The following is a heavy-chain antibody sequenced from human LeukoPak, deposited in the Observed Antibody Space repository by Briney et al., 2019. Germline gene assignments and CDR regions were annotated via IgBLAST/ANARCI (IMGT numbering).Heavy chain of an antibody. CDR1: GFTFSSYW. V-gene: IGHV3-74*01. CDR2: INSDGSST. J-gene: IGHJ4*02. D-gene: IGHD3-22*01. CDR3: ARDEKYYYDSSGYYYFDY. Sequence: GGSLRLSCAASGFTFSSYWMHWVRQAPGKGLVWVSRINSDGSSTSYADSVKGRFTISRDNAKNTLYLQMNSLRAEDTAVYYCARDEKYYYDSSGYYYFDYWGQGTLVTVSS.